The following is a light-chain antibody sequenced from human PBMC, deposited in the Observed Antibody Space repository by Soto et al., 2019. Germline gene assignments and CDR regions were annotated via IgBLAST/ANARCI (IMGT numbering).Light chain of an antibody. Sequence: QSVLTQPPSVSAAPGQKVTISCSGSSSNIGNNYVSWYQQLPGTAPKLLIYDNNKRPPGIPDRFSGSKSGTSATLGITGLQTGDEAAYYCGTWDRSLSAYVFGTGTKVTVL. CDR1: SSNIGNNY. J-gene: IGLJ1*01. CDR2: DNN. CDR3: GTWDRSLSAYV. V-gene: IGLV1-51*01.